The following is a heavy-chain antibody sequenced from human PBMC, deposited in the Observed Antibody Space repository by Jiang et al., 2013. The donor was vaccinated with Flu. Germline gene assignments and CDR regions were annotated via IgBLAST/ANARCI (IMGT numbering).Heavy chain of an antibody. Sequence: GLVKPSETLSLTCTVSGGSISSNSYYWGWIRQPPGKGLEWIGSIYYSGSTYYNPSLKSRVTISVDTSKNQFSLKLSSVTAADTAVYYCARHGGMEYSSSSGPDYWGQGTLVTVSS. CDR1: GGSISSNSYY. CDR2: IYYSGST. CDR3: ARHGGMEYSSSSGPDY. V-gene: IGHV4-39*01. D-gene: IGHD6-6*01. J-gene: IGHJ4*02.